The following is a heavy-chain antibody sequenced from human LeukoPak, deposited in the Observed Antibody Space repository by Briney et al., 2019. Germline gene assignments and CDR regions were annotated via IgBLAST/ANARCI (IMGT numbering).Heavy chain of an antibody. Sequence: ASVKVSCKASGYTFTSYDINWVRQAPGQGLEWMGWMNPNSGNTGYAQKFQGRVTMTRKSPISTAYMELSSLRAEDTAVYYCARGFRIAAARLGYWGQGTLVTVSS. J-gene: IGHJ4*02. CDR3: ARGFRIAAARLGY. CDR2: MNPNSGNT. V-gene: IGHV1-8*01. CDR1: GYTFTSYD. D-gene: IGHD6-13*01.